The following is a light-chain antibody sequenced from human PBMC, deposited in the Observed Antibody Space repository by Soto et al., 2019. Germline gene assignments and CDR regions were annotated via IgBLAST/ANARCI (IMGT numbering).Light chain of an antibody. Sequence: QSALTQPASVSGSPGQSITISCTGTSNDIGANNYVSWYQRHPGKAPKILIYEAANRPSGVSHRFSGSKSANTASLTISGLQAEDEADYFCTSYTSTSTLVFGGGTKLTVL. CDR2: EAA. CDR3: TSYTSTSTLV. CDR1: SNDIGANNY. J-gene: IGLJ2*01. V-gene: IGLV2-14*01.